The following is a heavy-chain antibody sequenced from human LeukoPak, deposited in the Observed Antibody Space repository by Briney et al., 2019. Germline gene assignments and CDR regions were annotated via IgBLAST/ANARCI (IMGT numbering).Heavy chain of an antibody. CDR1: GGSITNNY. CDR2: THDSGNS. CDR3: ARDQTYSGSGIYTYFDY. Sequence: PSETLSLTCTVSGGSITNNYWAWIRQPPGKGLEWIGYTHDSGNSNYNPSLKSRVTISVDTSKNQFSLKLTSVTAADTAVYYCARDQTYSGSGIYTYFDYWGQGILVTVSS. J-gene: IGHJ4*02. V-gene: IGHV4-59*12. D-gene: IGHD3-10*01.